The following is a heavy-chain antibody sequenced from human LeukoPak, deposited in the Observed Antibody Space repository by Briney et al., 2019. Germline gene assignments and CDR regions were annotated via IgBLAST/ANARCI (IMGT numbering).Heavy chain of an antibody. Sequence: GGSLRLXCAASGFTFSSYEMNWVCQAPGKGLEWVSYISSSGSTIYYADSVKGRFTISRDNAKNSLYLQMNSLRAEDTAVYYCARSQTGSSSWYYFDYWGQGTLVTVSS. CDR3: ARSQTGSSSWYYFDY. CDR1: GFTFSSYE. D-gene: IGHD6-13*01. J-gene: IGHJ4*02. V-gene: IGHV3-48*03. CDR2: ISSSGSTI.